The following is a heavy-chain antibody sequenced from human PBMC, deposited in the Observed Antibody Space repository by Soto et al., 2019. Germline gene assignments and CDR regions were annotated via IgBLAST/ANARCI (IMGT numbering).Heavy chain of an antibody. CDR2: INHSGST. CDR1: GGSFSCYY. V-gene: IGHV4-34*01. D-gene: IGHD2-21*01. J-gene: IGHJ5*02. Sequence: PSETLSLTCAVYGGSFSCYYWIWIRQPPGKGLEWIGEINHSGSTNYNPSLKSRVTISVDTSKNQFSLKLSSVTAADTAVYYCARFRIIPNWFDPWGQGTLVTVSS. CDR3: ARFRIIPNWFDP.